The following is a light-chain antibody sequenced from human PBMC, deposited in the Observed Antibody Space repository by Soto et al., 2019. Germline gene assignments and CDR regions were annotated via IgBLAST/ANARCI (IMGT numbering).Light chain of an antibody. Sequence: SALTQPASVSGSPGQSITISCTGTSSDVGGYNYVSWYQQYPGKAPKLMIYDVSNRPSGVSNRFSGSKSGNTAALIIFGLQAEDEADYYCCSYTSSSTYVFGTGTKVTVL. V-gene: IGLV2-14*01. CDR3: CSYTSSSTYV. CDR1: SSDVGGYNY. J-gene: IGLJ1*01. CDR2: DVS.